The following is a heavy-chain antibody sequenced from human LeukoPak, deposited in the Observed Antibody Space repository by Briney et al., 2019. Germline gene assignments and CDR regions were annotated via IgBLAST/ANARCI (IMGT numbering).Heavy chain of an antibody. CDR2: ISGSGGST. CDR3: AKEGDGDYTTVNY. J-gene: IGHJ4*02. V-gene: IGHV3-23*01. Sequence: PGGSLRLSCAASGFTFSSYAMSWVRQAPGKGLEWVSAISGSGGSTYYADSVKGRFTISIDNYKNTLYLQMNGLRAEDTVVYYCAKEGDGDYTTVNYWGQGTLVTVSS. CDR1: GFTFSSYA. D-gene: IGHD4-17*01.